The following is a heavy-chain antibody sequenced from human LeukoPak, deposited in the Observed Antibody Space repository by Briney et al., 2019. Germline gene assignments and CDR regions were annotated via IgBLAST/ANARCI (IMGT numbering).Heavy chain of an antibody. J-gene: IGHJ6*02. D-gene: IGHD5-24*01. CDR3: ASVYKNGMDV. CDR2: INPSGDTT. Sequence: ASVKVPCKASGYTFTSYYMHWVRQAPGQGLEWMAIINPSGDTTSHAQKFQGRVTMTRDTSASTVYMELSSLRSEDTAVYYCASVYKNGMDVWGQGTTVTVSS. V-gene: IGHV1-46*01. CDR1: GYTFTSYY.